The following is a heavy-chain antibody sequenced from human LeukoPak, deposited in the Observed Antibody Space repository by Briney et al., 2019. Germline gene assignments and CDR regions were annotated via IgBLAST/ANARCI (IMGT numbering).Heavy chain of an antibody. D-gene: IGHD5-18*01. V-gene: IGHV4-4*07. CDR1: GDSISSYY. CDR3: ARGRFSYGGYFDY. Sequence: SETLSLTCTVSGDSISSYYWSWIRQPAGKGLEWIGRIYTSGSTNYNPSFKSRVTMSVDTSKNQFSLKLRSVTVADTAVYYCARGRFSYGGYFDYWGQGTLVTVSS. J-gene: IGHJ4*02. CDR2: IYTSGST.